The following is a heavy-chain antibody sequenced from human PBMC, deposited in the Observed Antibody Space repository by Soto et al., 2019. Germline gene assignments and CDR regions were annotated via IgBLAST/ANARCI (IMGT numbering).Heavy chain of an antibody. Sequence: PSETLSLTCTASGDSISTFYWGWIRQSPGKELEWIGYVYYTGSTNYNPSLKSRVTISVDRSKNQFSLKLTSANAADTAVYYCARGRTVRNYADDSSDYFYFFDYWGQGTQVTVSS. D-gene: IGHD3-22*01. CDR2: VYYTGST. J-gene: IGHJ4*02. V-gene: IGHV4-59*01. CDR3: ARGRTVRNYADDSSDYFYFFDY. CDR1: GDSISTFY.